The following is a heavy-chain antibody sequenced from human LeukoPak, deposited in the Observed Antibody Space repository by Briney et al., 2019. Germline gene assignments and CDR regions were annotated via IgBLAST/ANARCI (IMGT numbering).Heavy chain of an antibody. Sequence: PSETLSLTCAVYGGSFSGYYWSWIRQPPGKGLEWIGEINHSGSTNYNPSLKSRVTISVDTSKNQFSLKLSSVTAADTAVYYCARHVRSSTSSCWFDPWGQGTLVTVSS. D-gene: IGHD2-2*01. CDR2: INHSGST. J-gene: IGHJ5*02. CDR3: ARHVRSSTSSCWFDP. V-gene: IGHV4-34*01. CDR1: GGSFSGYY.